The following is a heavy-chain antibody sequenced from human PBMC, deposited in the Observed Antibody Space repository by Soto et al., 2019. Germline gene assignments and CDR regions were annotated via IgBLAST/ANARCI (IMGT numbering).Heavy chain of an antibody. J-gene: IGHJ4*02. V-gene: IGHV3-73*02. Sequence: EVQLVESGGGLVQPGGSLKLSCAASGFTFSGSAMHWVRQASGKGLEWVGRIRSKANSYATAYAASVKGRFTISRDDSKNTAYLQMNSLKTEDTAVYYCTRGFYSSGWSLTLWGQGTLVTVSS. CDR2: IRSKANSYAT. CDR1: GFTFSGSA. D-gene: IGHD6-19*01. CDR3: TRGFYSSGWSLTL.